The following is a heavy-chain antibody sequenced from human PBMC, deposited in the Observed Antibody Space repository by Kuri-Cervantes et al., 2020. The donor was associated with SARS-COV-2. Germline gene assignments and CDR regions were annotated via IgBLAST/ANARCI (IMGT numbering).Heavy chain of an antibody. V-gene: IGHV3-23*01. CDR3: AKGLSSSWYVGFDY. D-gene: IGHD6-13*01. CDR2: ISGSGDFT. Sequence: GESLKISCAASGFTFSSYAMSWVRQAPGKGLEWVSAISGSGDFTYFADSVKGRFTISRDNSKNTLYLQMNSLRAEDTALYYCAKGLSSSWYVGFDYWGQGTLVTVSS. CDR1: GFTFSSYA. J-gene: IGHJ4*01.